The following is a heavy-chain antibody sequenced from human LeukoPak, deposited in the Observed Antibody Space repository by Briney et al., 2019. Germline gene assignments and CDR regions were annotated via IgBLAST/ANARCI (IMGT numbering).Heavy chain of an antibody. J-gene: IGHJ4*02. CDR1: GYTFTGYY. CDR3: ARDKTAVAGTFDY. Sequence: GASVKVSCKASGYTFTGYYMHWVRQAPGQGLEWMGWINPNSGGTNYAQKFQGRVTMTRDTSISTAYMELSRMRSDVTAVYYCARDKTAVAGTFDYWGQGTLVTVSS. CDR2: INPNSGGT. V-gene: IGHV1-2*02. D-gene: IGHD6-19*01.